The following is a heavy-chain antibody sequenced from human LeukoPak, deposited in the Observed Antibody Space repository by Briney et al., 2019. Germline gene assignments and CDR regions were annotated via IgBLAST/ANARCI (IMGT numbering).Heavy chain of an antibody. D-gene: IGHD3-22*01. CDR3: ARNPELGSDSTGYRAFDI. CDR1: GFTFSTYW. J-gene: IGHJ3*02. Sequence: PGGSLRLSCAASGFTFSTYWMTWVRQTPGKGLEWVANIKEDGSEKYYVDSVKGRFTISRDNAKNSPYLQMNSLRAEDTAVYYCARNPELGSDSTGYRAFDIWGQGIMVTVSS. CDR2: IKEDGSEK. V-gene: IGHV3-7*01.